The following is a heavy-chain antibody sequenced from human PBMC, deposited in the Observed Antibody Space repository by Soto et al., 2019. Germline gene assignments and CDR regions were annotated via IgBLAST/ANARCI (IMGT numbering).Heavy chain of an antibody. Sequence: QVQLVESGGGVVQPGRSLRLSCAASGFTFSSYAMHWVRQAPGKGLEWVAVISYDGSNKYYADSVKGRFTISRDNSKNTLSLQMSSRRAEDTAVSYCARGLGRGYSYGRARQYGMDVWGQGTTVTVSS. J-gene: IGHJ6*02. V-gene: IGHV3-30-3*01. CDR2: ISYDGSNK. D-gene: IGHD5-18*01. CDR1: GFTFSSYA. CDR3: ARGLGRGYSYGRARQYGMDV.